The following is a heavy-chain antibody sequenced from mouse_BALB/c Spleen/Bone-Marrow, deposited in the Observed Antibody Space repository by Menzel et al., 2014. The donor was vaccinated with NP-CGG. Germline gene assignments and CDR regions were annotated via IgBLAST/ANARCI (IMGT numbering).Heavy chain of an antibody. V-gene: IGHV14-3*02. D-gene: IGHD2-3*01. J-gene: IGHJ4*01. Sequence: VQLKESGAELVKPGASVKLSCTASGFNTKDTYMHCVKQRPEQGLEWIGRIDPANGNTKYDPKFQGKATITADTSSNTAYLQLSSLTSEDTAVYYCARNGYYVYYYAMDYWGQGTSVTVSS. CDR2: IDPANGNT. CDR1: GFNTKDTY. CDR3: ARNGYYVYYYAMDY.